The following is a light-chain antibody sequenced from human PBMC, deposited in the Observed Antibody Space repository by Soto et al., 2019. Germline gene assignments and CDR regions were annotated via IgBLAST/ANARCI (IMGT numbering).Light chain of an antibody. CDR2: EVS. Sequence: QSVLTQPASVSGSPGQSITISCPGTSSDVGSYNLVSWYQQHPGKAPKLMIYEVSERPSGVPDRFSGSKSSNTASLTVSGLQAEDEADYYCSSYAGSNNFVFGTGTKLTVL. J-gene: IGLJ1*01. V-gene: IGLV2-8*01. CDR1: SSDVGSYNL. CDR3: SSYAGSNNFV.